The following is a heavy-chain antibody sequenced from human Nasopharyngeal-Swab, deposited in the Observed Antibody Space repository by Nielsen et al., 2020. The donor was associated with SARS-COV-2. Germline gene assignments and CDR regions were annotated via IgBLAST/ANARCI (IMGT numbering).Heavy chain of an antibody. V-gene: IGHV1-18*01. CDR1: GYTFTGYG. CDR2: ISAYNGNT. D-gene: IGHD4-11*01. Sequence: ASVKVSCKASGYTFTGYGISWVRQAPGQGFEWMGWISAYNGNTNYAQKLQGRVTMTTDTSTSTAYMELRSLRSDDTAVYYCARLTVTTFYYYYGMDVWGQGTTVTVSS. CDR3: ARLTVTTFYYYYGMDV. J-gene: IGHJ6*02.